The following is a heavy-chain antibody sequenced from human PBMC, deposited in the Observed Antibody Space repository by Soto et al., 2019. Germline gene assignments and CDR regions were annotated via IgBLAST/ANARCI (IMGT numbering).Heavy chain of an antibody. CDR2: ISYDGSNK. CDR3: ARDLGTTRDFDY. Sequence: QVQLVESGGGVVQPGRSLRLSCAASGFTFSSYAMHWVHQAPGKGLEWVAVISYDGSNKYYADSVKGRFTISRDNSKNTLYLQMNSLRAEDTAVYYCARDLGTTRDFDYWGQGTLVTVSS. V-gene: IGHV3-30-3*01. CDR1: GFTFSSYA. D-gene: IGHD1-1*01. J-gene: IGHJ4*02.